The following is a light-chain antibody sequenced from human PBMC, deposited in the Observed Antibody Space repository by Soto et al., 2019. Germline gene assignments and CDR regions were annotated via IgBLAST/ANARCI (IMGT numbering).Light chain of an antibody. J-gene: IGKJ1*01. V-gene: IGKV3-15*01. CDR3: QQYSNWPPWT. CDR2: GAS. CDR1: QSVSSN. Sequence: EIVMTQSPATLSVSPGERATLSCRASQSVSSNLAWYQQKPGQAPRLLIYGASTRATGIPARFSGSGSVTEFTLTISSLQSEDFAVYYCQQYSNWPPWTFGQGTKVDIK.